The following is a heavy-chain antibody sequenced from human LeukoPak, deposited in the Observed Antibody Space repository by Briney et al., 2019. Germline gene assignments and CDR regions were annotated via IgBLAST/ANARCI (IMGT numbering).Heavy chain of an antibody. D-gene: IGHD2-15*01. V-gene: IGHV3-21*01. CDR2: ISSSSSYI. Sequence: GGSLRLSCAASGFTFSSYSMNWVRQAPGKGLEWVSSISSSSSYIYYADSVKGRFTISRDNAKNSLYLQMNSLRAEDTAVYYCARGGGSRSNAHTTKAYYFDYWGQGTLVTVSS. J-gene: IGHJ4*02. CDR1: GFTFSSYS. CDR3: ARGGGSRSNAHTTKAYYFDY.